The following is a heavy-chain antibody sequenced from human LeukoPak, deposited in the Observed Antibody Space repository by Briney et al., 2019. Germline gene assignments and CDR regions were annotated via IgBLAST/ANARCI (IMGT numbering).Heavy chain of an antibody. D-gene: IGHD2-15*01. V-gene: IGHV4-34*01. Sequence: SETLSLTCAVYGGSFSGYYWSWICQPPGKGLEWIGEINHSGSTNYNPSLKSRVTISVDTSKNQFSLKLSSVTAADTAVYYCARYCSGGSCYSYNWFDPWGQGTLVTVSS. CDR1: GGSFSGYY. CDR3: ARYCSGGSCYSYNWFDP. CDR2: INHSGST. J-gene: IGHJ5*02.